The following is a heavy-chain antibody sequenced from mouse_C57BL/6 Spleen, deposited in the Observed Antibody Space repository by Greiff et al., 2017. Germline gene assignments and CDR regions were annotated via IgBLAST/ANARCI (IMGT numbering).Heavy chain of an antibody. J-gene: IGHJ1*03. CDR2: IYPGSGRT. V-gene: IGHV1-55*01. D-gene: IGHD1-1*01. CDR1: GYTFTSYW. Sequence: QVQLQQPGAELVKPGASVKMSCKASGYTFTSYWITWVKQRPGQGLEWIGDIYPGSGRTNYNEKFKSKATLTVDTSSSTAYMQLSSLTSEDSAVYYCARGDYYGSSYWYFDVWGTGTTVTVSS. CDR3: ARGDYYGSSYWYFDV.